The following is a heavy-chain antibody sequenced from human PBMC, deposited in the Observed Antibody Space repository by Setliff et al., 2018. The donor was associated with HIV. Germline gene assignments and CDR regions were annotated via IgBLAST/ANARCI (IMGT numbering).Heavy chain of an antibody. D-gene: IGHD3-10*01. CDR3: ARRPMIRGKPFDL. V-gene: IGHV4-34*01. CDR2: INQGGTS. Sequence: ASETLSLTCAVYSESFSGYFWSWMRQFPGKGLEWITEINQGGTSNYNPSLKSRVTVSVDLSKNQFSLTPTSVTAADTATYYCARRPMIRGKPFDLWGQGTLVTVSS. CDR1: SESFSGYF. J-gene: IGHJ4*02.